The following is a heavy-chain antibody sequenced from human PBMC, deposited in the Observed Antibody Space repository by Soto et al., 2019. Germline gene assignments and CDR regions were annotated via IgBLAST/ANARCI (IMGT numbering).Heavy chain of an antibody. V-gene: IGHV3-30*04. Sequence: GGSLRLSCAASAFTFRSYTMHWVRQAPGKGLEWVATISYDGSKTNYADSVGGRFTTSRDNSKSTLFLQMDSLRPEDTAVYSCARDRDSSYFPPPYYFDSWGQGTLVTVSS. CDR1: AFTFRSYT. CDR2: ISYDGSKT. CDR3: ARDRDSSYFPPPYYFDS. D-gene: IGHD4-4*01. J-gene: IGHJ4*02.